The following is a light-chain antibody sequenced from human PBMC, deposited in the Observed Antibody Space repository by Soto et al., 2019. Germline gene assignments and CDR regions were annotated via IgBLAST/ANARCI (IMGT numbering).Light chain of an antibody. J-gene: IGLJ1*01. Sequence: QSVLTQPLSVSRSPGQRVTNSCTGSSSNIGAGYDVHWYQQLPGTAPKLLIYGNSNRPSGVPDRFSGSKSGTSASLAITGLQAEDEADYYCQSYDSSLSGSYVFGTGTKVTV. CDR1: SSNIGAGYD. CDR2: GNS. CDR3: QSYDSSLSGSYV. V-gene: IGLV1-40*01.